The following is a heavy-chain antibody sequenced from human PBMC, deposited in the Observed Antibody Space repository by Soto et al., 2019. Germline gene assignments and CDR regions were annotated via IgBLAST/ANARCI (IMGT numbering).Heavy chain of an antibody. CDR1: GYTFTIYD. CDR2: MNPNSGNT. J-gene: IGHJ6*04. D-gene: IGHD6-19*01. V-gene: IGHV1-8*01. CDR3: ASPWYSSGRMDV. Sequence: ASVKVSCKASGYTFTIYDINWVRQATGQGLEWMGWMNPNSGNTGYAQKFQGRVTMTRNTSISTAYMELSSLRSEDTAVYYCASPWYSSGRMDVWGKGTTVTVSS.